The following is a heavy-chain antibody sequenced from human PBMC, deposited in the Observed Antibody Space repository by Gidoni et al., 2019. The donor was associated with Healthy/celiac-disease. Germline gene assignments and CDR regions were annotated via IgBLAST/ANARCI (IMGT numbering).Heavy chain of an antibody. CDR3: ARHARIAAAGHFDY. Sequence: QLQLQESCPGLVTPSETLSLTCTVSGGSISSSSYYWGWIRQPPGKWLEWIGSIQYSGSTYYNPYLKSRVTISVDTSKNQFALKLSSVTAADTAVYYCARHARIAAAGHFDYWGQGTLVTGSS. V-gene: IGHV4-39*01. CDR1: GGSISSSSYY. D-gene: IGHD6-13*01. CDR2: IQYSGST. J-gene: IGHJ4*02.